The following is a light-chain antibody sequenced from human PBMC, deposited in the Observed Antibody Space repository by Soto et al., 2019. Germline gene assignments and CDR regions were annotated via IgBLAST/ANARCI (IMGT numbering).Light chain of an antibody. J-gene: IGLJ1*01. Sequence: QSVLTQPPSASGTPGQRVTISCSGSSSNIGSNTVNWYQQLPGTAPKLMIYEVSNRPSGVSHRFSGSKSVNTATLTISGLQAEDEADYYCSSYTTSSTRVFGTGTKVTVL. V-gene: IGLV1-44*01. CDR3: SSYTTSSTRV. CDR2: EVS. CDR1: SSNIGSNT.